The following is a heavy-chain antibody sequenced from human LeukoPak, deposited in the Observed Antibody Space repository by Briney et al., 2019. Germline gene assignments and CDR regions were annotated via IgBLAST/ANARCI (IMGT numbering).Heavy chain of an antibody. D-gene: IGHD1-1*01. J-gene: IGHJ6*03. CDR2: IIPIFGTA. Sequence: ASVKVSCKASGGTFSSYAISWVRQAPGQELEWMGGIIPIFGTANYAQKFQGRATITTDESTSTAYMELSSLRSEDTAVYYCARARERCFHYYYMDVWGKGTTVTVSS. V-gene: IGHV1-69*05. CDR3: ARARERCFHYYYMDV. CDR1: GGTFSSYA.